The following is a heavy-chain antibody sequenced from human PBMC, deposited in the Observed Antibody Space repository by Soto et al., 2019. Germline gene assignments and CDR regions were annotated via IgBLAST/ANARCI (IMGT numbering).Heavy chain of an antibody. Sequence: ASVKVSCKASGYTFTSYGISWVRQAPGQGLEWMGWISAYNGNTNYAQKLQGRVTMTTDTSTSTAYMELRSLRSDDTAVYYCARDSGSSWPPPLDYYYGMDVWGQGTTVTVSS. CDR2: ISAYNGNT. V-gene: IGHV1-18*01. CDR3: ARDSGSSWPPPLDYYYGMDV. D-gene: IGHD6-13*01. J-gene: IGHJ6*02. CDR1: GYTFTSYG.